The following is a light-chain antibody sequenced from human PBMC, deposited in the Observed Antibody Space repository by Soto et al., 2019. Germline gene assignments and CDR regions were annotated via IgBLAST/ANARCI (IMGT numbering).Light chain of an antibody. CDR3: QQRRSWPLT. V-gene: IGKV3-11*01. CDR1: QSVSSL. CDR2: DAS. Sequence: EIVLTQSPATLSLSPGETATLSCRASQSVSSLLAWYQQKPGQAPRLLIYDASNRATGIPARFSGSGSGTDFTLTISSLEPEDFAVYYCQQRRSWPLTFGGGTKVEIK. J-gene: IGKJ4*01.